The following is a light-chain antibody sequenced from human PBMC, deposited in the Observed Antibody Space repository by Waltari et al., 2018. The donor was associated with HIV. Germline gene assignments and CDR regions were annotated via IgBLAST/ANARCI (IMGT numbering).Light chain of an antibody. Sequence: QSVLTQPPSVSAAPGQKVTISCSGSNSNIGNNYVSWYQQVPKTAPKLLICDNDTRPSGIPDRCSGSKSGTSATLDITGLQSGDEADYYCGTWDSSLSAYVFGTGTKVTVL. CDR1: NSNIGNNY. CDR3: GTWDSSLSAYV. CDR2: DND. V-gene: IGLV1-51*01. J-gene: IGLJ1*01.